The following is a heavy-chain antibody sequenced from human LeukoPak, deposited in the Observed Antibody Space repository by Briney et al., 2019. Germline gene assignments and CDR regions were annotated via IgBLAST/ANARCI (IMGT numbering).Heavy chain of an antibody. Sequence: GGSLRLSCAASGFTFSSYAMSWVRQAPGKGLEWVSAISGSGGSTYYADSVKGRFTISRDNSKNTLYLQMNSLRAEDTAVYYCAKTDLRFGESYYFDYWGQGTLVTVSS. CDR1: GFTFSSYA. J-gene: IGHJ4*02. CDR3: AKTDLRFGESYYFDY. CDR2: ISGSGGST. V-gene: IGHV3-23*01. D-gene: IGHD3-10*01.